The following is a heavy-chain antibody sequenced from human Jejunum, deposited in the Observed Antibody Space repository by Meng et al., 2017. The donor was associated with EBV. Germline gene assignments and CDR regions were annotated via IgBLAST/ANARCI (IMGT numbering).Heavy chain of an antibody. Sequence: QAQLVQSWSELKKHWASMTGCCRDYGHTYTRYPRHWVRQAPGQGLEWMGWINTNTGEPTYAQGFTGRFVFSLDTSVSTAYLQISSLKTEDTAVYYCARGGESWYDDDYWGQGTLVTVSS. CDR3: ARGGESWYDDDY. CDR2: INTNTGEP. D-gene: IGHD6-13*01. V-gene: IGHV7-4-1*02. J-gene: IGHJ4*02. CDR1: GHTYTRYP.